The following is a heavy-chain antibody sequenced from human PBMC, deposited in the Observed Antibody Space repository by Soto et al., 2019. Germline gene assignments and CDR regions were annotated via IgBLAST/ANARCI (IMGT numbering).Heavy chain of an antibody. CDR2: INPSGGST. V-gene: IGHV1-46*01. CDR1: GYTFTSYY. D-gene: IGHD5-18*01. CDR3: ARRGYSYGYPNFFQALEFDH. J-gene: IGHJ4*02. Sequence: ASVKVSCKASGYTFTSYYMHWVRQAPGQGLEWMGIINPSGGSTSYAQKFQGRATMTRDTSTSTVYMELSSLRSEDTAVYYCARRGYSYGYPNFFQALEFDHWGQGTLVTVSS.